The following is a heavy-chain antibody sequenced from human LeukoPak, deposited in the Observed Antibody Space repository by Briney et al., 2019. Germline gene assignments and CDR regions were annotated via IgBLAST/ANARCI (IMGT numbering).Heavy chain of an antibody. D-gene: IGHD3-3*01. CDR1: GGSFSGYY. V-gene: IGHV4-34*01. CDR2: INHSGST. J-gene: IGHJ6*02. Sequence: SETLSLTCAVYGGSFSGYYWSWIRQPPGKGLEWIGEINHSGSTNYNPSLKSRVTISVDTSKNQFSLKLSSATAADTAVYYCARGPGITIFGVVSGMDVWGQGTSVTVSS. CDR3: ARGPGITIFGVVSGMDV.